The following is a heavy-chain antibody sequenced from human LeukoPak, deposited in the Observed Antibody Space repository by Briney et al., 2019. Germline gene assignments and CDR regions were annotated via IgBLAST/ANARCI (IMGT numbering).Heavy chain of an antibody. D-gene: IGHD3-3*02. CDR2: INHSGST. Sequence: SETLSLTCAVYGGSFSGYYWSWIRQPPGKGLEWMGEINHSGSTNYNPSLKSRVTISVDTSKNQFSLKLSSVTAADTAVYYCAGGHLGHSFDYWGQGTLVTVSS. CDR1: GGSFSGYY. V-gene: IGHV4-34*01. CDR3: AGGHLGHSFDY. J-gene: IGHJ4*02.